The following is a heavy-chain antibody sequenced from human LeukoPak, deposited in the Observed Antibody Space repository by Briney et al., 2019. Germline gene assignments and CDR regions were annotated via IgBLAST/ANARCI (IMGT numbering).Heavy chain of an antibody. CDR2: IYYSGST. J-gene: IGHJ6*03. V-gene: IGHV4-59*01. D-gene: IGHD2-2*02. Sequence: SETLSLTCTVSGDSISSYYWSWIRQPPGQGLEWIGYIYYSGSTNYNPSLKSRVSISVDTSKNQFSLKLSSVTAADTAVYYCARIPRGGNYYYMDVWGKGTTVTVSS. CDR1: GDSISSYY. CDR3: ARIPRGGNYYYMDV.